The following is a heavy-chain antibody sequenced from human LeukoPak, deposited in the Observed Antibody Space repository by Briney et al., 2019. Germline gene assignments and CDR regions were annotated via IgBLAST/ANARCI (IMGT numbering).Heavy chain of an antibody. CDR3: ARDWGEGFFSMAFDI. V-gene: IGHV3-33*01. Sequence: PGGSLRLSCAASGFTFSAYGMHWVRQAPGKGPEWVAVIWYDGSNKYYADSVKGRFTISRDNSKNTLYLQMNRLRAKDTAVYYCARDWGEGFFSMAFDIWGQGTMVTVSS. CDR2: IWYDGSNK. J-gene: IGHJ3*02. D-gene: IGHD3-16*01. CDR1: GFTFSAYG.